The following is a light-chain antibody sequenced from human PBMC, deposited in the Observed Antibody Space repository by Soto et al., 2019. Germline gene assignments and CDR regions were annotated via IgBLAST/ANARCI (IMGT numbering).Light chain of an antibody. V-gene: IGKV3-20*01. J-gene: IGKJ1*01. CDR1: QSVSSSY. CDR3: QQYGSSPRT. CDR2: GAS. Sequence: EIVLTQSPGTLSLSPGERATLSCKASQSVSSSYVACYQQKPGQAPRLLIYGASSRAPGIPDRFSGSGSGTDFTLTISRLEPEDFAVYYCQQYGSSPRTFGQGTKVEIK.